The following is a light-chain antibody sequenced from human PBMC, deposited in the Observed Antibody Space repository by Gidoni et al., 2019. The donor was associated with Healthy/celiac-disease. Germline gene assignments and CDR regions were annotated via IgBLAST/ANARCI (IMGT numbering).Light chain of an antibody. V-gene: IGLV1-47*02. CDR3: AAWDDSLSGYV. Sequence: QSVLTQPPSASGPPGQRVTISRSGSSSNIGRNYVYWYQPLLGTAPKLLTYSNNQRPSGVPDRFTGSKSGTSAALAISGLRSEDEADYYCAAWDDSLSGYVFGTGTKVTVL. CDR2: SNN. J-gene: IGLJ1*01. CDR1: SSNIGRNY.